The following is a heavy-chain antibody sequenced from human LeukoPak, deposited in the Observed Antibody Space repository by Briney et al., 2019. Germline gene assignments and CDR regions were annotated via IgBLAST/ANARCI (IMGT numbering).Heavy chain of an antibody. J-gene: IGHJ4*02. CDR1: GFTFSSYG. D-gene: IGHD3-22*01. Sequence: GGSLRLSCAASGFTFSSYGMHWVRQAPGKGPEWVAVIWYDGSNKYYADSVKGRFTISRDNSKNTLYLQMNSLRAEDTAVYYCAKPRGSGYSGFDYWGQGTLVTVSS. CDR2: IWYDGSNK. V-gene: IGHV3-30*02. CDR3: AKPRGSGYSGFDY.